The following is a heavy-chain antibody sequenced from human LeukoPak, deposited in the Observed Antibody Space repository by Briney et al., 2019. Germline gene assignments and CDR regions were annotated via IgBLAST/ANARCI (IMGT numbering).Heavy chain of an antibody. CDR3: ARSGLLCSGGSCYLGFDY. J-gene: IGHJ4*02. D-gene: IGHD2-15*01. CDR1: GGSISSSNR. V-gene: IGHV4-4*02. CDR2: IYHSGST. Sequence: SETLSLTCAVSGGSISSSNRWSWVRQPPGKGLEWIGEIYHSGSTNYNPSLKSRVTISVDKSKNQFSLKLSSVTAADTAVYYCARSGLLCSGGSCYLGFDYWGQGTLVTVSS.